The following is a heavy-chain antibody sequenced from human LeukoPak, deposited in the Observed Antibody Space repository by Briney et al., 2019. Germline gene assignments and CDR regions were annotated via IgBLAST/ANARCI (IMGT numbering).Heavy chain of an antibody. CDR1: GFTFSSYG. CDR2: IWYDGSEQ. CDR3: AKDLALYYYDSSGPDY. J-gene: IGHJ4*02. D-gene: IGHD3-22*01. Sequence: GGSLRLSCAASGFTFSSYGMHWVRQAPGKGLEWVAFIWYDGSEQYYADSVKGRFTISRDNSKNTLYLQMNSLRAEDTAVYYCAKDLALYYYDSSGPDYWGQGTLVTVSS. V-gene: IGHV3-30*02.